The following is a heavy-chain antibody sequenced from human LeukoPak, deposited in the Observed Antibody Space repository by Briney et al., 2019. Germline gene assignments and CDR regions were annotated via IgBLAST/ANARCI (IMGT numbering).Heavy chain of an antibody. CDR1: GFTFSSYA. Sequence: GGSLRLSCAASGFTFSSYAMSWVRQAPGKGLEWVSVISGSGGSTYYADSVRGRLTISRDNSKNTLYLQVNSLRAEDTAVYYCTKDLAGADYFDSWGQGTLVTVSS. V-gene: IGHV3-23*01. CDR3: TKDLAGADYFDS. J-gene: IGHJ4*02. CDR2: ISGSGGST. D-gene: IGHD1-26*01.